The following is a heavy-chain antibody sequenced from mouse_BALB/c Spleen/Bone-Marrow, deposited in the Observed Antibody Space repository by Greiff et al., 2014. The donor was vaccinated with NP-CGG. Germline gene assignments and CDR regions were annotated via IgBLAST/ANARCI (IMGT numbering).Heavy chain of an antibody. CDR1: GFTFSSYG. Sequence: DVQLVESGGDLVKPGGSLKLSCAASGFTFSSYGMSWVRQTPDKRLEWVATINNGGTYTYYPDSVKGRFTISRDNAKNTLYLQMSSLKSEDTAMYYCALNWDFAYWGQGTLVTVSA. J-gene: IGHJ3*01. CDR2: INNGGTYT. V-gene: IGHV5-6*01. D-gene: IGHD4-1*02. CDR3: ALNWDFAY.